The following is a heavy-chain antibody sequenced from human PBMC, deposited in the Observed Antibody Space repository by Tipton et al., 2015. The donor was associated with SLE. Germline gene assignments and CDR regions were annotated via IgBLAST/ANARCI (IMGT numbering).Heavy chain of an antibody. CDR3: ARSRAARPNFDY. D-gene: IGHD6-6*01. V-gene: IGHV3-30*03. Sequence: SLRLSCAASGFTVSSNYMSWVRQAPGKGLEWVAVISFDGSSTYYADSVKGRFTFSRDNSKNTVYLQMNSLRSEDAAVYYCARSRAARPNFDYWGLGTLVTVSS. J-gene: IGHJ4*02. CDR2: ISFDGSST. CDR1: GFTVSSNY.